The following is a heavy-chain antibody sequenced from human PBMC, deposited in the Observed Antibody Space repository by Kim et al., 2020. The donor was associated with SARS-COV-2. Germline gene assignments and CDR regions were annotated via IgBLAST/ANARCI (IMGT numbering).Heavy chain of an antibody. J-gene: IGHJ4*02. Sequence: ASVKVSCKASGHAFTGYYIYWVRLAPGQGLEWMGRINPDTGGTKYEQKFQDRVTMTRDTSTNTVYLELNSLRSDDTALYYCAATGDHWGQGTLVTVSS. CDR3: AATGDH. V-gene: IGHV1-2*06. CDR2: INPDTGGT. CDR1: GHAFTGYY.